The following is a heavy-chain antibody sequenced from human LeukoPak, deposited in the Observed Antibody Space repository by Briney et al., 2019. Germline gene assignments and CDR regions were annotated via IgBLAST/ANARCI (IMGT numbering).Heavy chain of an antibody. V-gene: IGHV1-18*01. D-gene: IGHD3-3*01. Sequence: GASVKVSCKVSGYTFTSYGISWVRQAPGQGLEWMGWISAYNGNTNYAQKLQGRVTMTTDTSTSTAYMELRSLRSDDTAVYYCARVYYDFWSGYEYDAFDIWGQGTMVTVSS. CDR3: ARVYYDFWSGYEYDAFDI. J-gene: IGHJ3*02. CDR1: GYTFTSYG. CDR2: ISAYNGNT.